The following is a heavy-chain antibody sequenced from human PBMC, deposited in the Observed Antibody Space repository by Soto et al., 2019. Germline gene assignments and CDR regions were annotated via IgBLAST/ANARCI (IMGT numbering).Heavy chain of an antibody. CDR2: IIPIFGTA. D-gene: IGHD1-26*01. J-gene: IGHJ6*02. CDR3: ARDRKVGAKHYYYGMDV. CDR1: GGTFSSYA. V-gene: IGHV1-69*13. Sequence: ASVKVSCKASGGTFSSYAISWVRQAPGQGLEWMGGIIPIFGTANYAQKFQGRVTITADESTSTAYMELSSLRSEDTAVYYCARDRKVGAKHYYYGMDVWGQGTTVTVSS.